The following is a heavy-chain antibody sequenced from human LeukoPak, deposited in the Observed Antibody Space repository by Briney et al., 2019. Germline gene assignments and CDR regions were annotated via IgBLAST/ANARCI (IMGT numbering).Heavy chain of an antibody. J-gene: IGHJ4*02. Sequence: SETLSLTCTVSGGSISSYYWSWIRQPPGKGLEWIGYIYYSGGTNYNPSLKSRVTISVDTSKNQFSLKLSSVTAADTAVYYCARADPSGYSGYVDYWGQGTLVTVSS. CDR1: GGSISSYY. CDR2: IYYSGGT. CDR3: ARADPSGYSGYVDY. D-gene: IGHD5-12*01. V-gene: IGHV4-59*01.